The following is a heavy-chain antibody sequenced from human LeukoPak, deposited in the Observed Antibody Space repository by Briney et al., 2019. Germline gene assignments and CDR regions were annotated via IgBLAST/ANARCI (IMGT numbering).Heavy chain of an antibody. Sequence: GASVQVSCKASGYTFTGCYMHWVRQAPGQGLEWMGWINPNSGGTNYAEKFQGRVTMTRDTSISTAYMELSRLRSDDTAVYYCARVGGDHDAFDIWGQGTMVTVSS. CDR3: ARVGGDHDAFDI. J-gene: IGHJ3*02. CDR1: GYTFTGCY. V-gene: IGHV1-2*02. D-gene: IGHD3-10*01. CDR2: INPNSGGT.